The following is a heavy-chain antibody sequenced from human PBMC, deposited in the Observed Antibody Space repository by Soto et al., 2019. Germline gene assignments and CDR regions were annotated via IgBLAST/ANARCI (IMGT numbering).Heavy chain of an antibody. V-gene: IGHV3-23*01. D-gene: IGHD3-3*01. CDR1: GFTFSSYA. CDR2: ISGSGGST. J-gene: IGHJ4*02. CDR3: AKGRGVEWLLFQC. Sequence: EVQLLESGGGLVQPGGSLRLSCAASGFTFSSYAMSWVRQAPGKGLEWVSAISGSGGSTYYADSVKARFTISRDNSKNTRYLQMNSLRAEDTAVYYCAKGRGVEWLLFQCWGQGTLVTVSS.